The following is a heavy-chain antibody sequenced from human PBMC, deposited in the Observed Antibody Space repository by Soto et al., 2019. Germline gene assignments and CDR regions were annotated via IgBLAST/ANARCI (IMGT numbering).Heavy chain of an antibody. D-gene: IGHD3-9*01. J-gene: IGHJ4*02. CDR1: GVALTSYG. Sequence: GASVKVSCEASGVALTSYGISWVRQAPGQGLEWMGWISAYNGNTNYAQKLQGRVTMTTDTSTSTAYMELRSLRSDDTAVYYCARDTVLRYFDWSSPFDYWGQGTLVTVSS. CDR3: ARDTVLRYFDWSSPFDY. V-gene: IGHV1-18*01. CDR2: ISAYNGNT.